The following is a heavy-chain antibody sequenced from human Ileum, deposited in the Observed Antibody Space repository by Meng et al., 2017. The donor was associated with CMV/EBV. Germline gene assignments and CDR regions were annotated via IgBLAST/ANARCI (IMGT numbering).Heavy chain of an antibody. D-gene: IGHD3-16*01. Sequence: QVDRVQSGTEVKRPGASVKVSCKTSGYTFTNYYIHWVRRAPGQGLEWMGWINPVSGDTNYAQNFQDTVTLTRDTSINTAYMELRGLRLDDTAVYFCARGANYASYRVDYWGQGTLVTVSS. V-gene: IGHV1-2*02. CDR2: INPVSGDT. CDR3: ARGANYASYRVDY. J-gene: IGHJ4*02. CDR1: GYTFTNYY.